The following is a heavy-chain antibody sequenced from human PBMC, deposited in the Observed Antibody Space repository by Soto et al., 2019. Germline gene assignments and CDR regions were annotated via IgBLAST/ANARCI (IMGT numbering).Heavy chain of an antibody. Sequence: GGSLRLSCAASGFTFSNYAMTWVRQGPGKGLEWVSGISGSGGRSYYADSVKGRFTISRDNSKSTLYLQMNSLKTEDTGIYYCTTDSYSSIIVVRFDYWGHGTLVTVSS. J-gene: IGHJ4*01. CDR1: GFTFSNYA. V-gene: IGHV3-23*01. CDR3: TTDSYSSIIVVRFDY. D-gene: IGHD3-22*01. CDR2: ISGSGGRS.